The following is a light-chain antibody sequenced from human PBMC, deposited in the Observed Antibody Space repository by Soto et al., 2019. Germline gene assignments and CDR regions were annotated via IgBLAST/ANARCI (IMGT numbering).Light chain of an antibody. V-gene: IGKV3-20*01. CDR1: QSVSSSY. CDR2: GAS. Sequence: EIVLTQSPGTLSLSPGERATLSCRASQSVSSSYLAWYQHKPGQAPRLLIYGASSRATGIPDRFSGSGSGTDFTLTISRLEPEDFAVYYCQQYGSSPWTFGQGPNVEI. CDR3: QQYGSSPWT. J-gene: IGKJ1*01.